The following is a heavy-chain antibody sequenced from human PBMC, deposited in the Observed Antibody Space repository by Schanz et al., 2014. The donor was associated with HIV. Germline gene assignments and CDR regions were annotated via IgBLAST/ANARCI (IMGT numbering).Heavy chain of an antibody. CDR3: ARGASVAARGWFDP. D-gene: IGHD3-10*01. V-gene: IGHV1-2*02. J-gene: IGHJ5*02. CDR1: GYTFTGHY. CDR2: INPNSGTT. Sequence: QVQLVQSGAEVKAPGASVKVSCKTSGYTFTGHYMHWIRQAPGQGLEWRGWINPNSGTTQYAQKFQDRVTMTREKSISTVYMGLTSLTPDDTAVYFCARGASVAARGWFDPWGQGTLIIVSP.